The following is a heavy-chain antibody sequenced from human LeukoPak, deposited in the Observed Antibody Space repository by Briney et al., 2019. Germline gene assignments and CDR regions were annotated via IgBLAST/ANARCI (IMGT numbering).Heavy chain of an antibody. V-gene: IGHV1-2*02. Sequence: ASVKLSCKASGYTFSGSYMHWVRQAPGQGLEWMGWINPTSGVTKYAEKFQGRVTMTRDTSINTAYMEMSGLRSDDTAVYCCARDMYSGTYGHWGQGTLVTVSS. J-gene: IGHJ4*02. D-gene: IGHD1-26*01. CDR3: ARDMYSGTYGH. CDR2: INPTSGVT. CDR1: GYTFSGSY.